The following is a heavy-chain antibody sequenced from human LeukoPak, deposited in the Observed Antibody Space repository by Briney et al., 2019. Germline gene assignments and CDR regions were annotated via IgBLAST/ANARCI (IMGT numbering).Heavy chain of an antibody. CDR2: MNPNSGNT. D-gene: IGHD3-16*01. CDR1: GYTFTTYD. V-gene: IGHV1-8*01. CDR3: AREHYGWRKNWFDP. Sequence: ASVKVSCKASGYTFTTYDINWVRPATGQGLEWMGWMNPNSGNTDYAQKFQGRVTMTRNTSTNTAYMELSSLRSEDTAVYYCAREHYGWRKNWFDPWGQGTLVTVSS. J-gene: IGHJ5*02.